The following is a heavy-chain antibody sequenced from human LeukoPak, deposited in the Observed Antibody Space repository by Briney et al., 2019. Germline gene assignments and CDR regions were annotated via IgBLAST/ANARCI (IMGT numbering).Heavy chain of an antibody. V-gene: IGHV1-8*01. CDR3: ARTYDILTGYHDY. D-gene: IGHD3-9*01. Sequence: ASVKVSCKASGYTFTSYDINWVRQATGQGLEWMGWTNPNSGNTGYAQKFQGRVTMTRNTSISTAYMELSSLRSEDTAVYYCARTYDILTGYHDYWGQGTLVTVSS. CDR1: GYTFTSYD. CDR2: TNPNSGNT. J-gene: IGHJ4*02.